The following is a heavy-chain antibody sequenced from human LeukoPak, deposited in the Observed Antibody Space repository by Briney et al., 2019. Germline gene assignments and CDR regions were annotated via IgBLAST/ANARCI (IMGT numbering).Heavy chain of an antibody. CDR2: IKEDGSVM. Sequence: PGGSLRLSCAVSGFPFTNYWMSWVRQAPGKGLAWVANIKEDGSVMYYVDSLKGRFTISRDSAQNSLYLQMNSLRVEDTAVYFCARDLWGSYSTGSYLDYWGQGALVTVSS. V-gene: IGHV3-7*01. D-gene: IGHD6-19*01. CDR3: ARDLWGSYSTGSYLDY. J-gene: IGHJ4*02. CDR1: GFPFTNYW.